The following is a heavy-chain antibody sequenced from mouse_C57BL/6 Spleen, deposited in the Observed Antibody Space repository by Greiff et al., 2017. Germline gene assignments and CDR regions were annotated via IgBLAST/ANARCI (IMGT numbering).Heavy chain of an antibody. CDR2: IYPGDGDT. Sequence: QVQLQQSGPELVKPGASVKISCKASGYAFSSSWMNWVKQRPGKGLEWIGRIYPGDGDTNYNGKFKGKATLTADKSSSTAYMQLSSLTSEDSAVYFCAREGKLGFDDWGQGTTLTVSS. V-gene: IGHV1-82*01. J-gene: IGHJ2*01. CDR3: AREGKLGFDD. CDR1: GYAFSSSW. D-gene: IGHD4-1*01.